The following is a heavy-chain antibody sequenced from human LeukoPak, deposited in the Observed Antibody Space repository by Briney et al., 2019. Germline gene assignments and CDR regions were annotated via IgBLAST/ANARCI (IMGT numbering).Heavy chain of an antibody. CDR1: GGSISSYY. D-gene: IGHD1/OR15-1a*01. V-gene: IGHV4-59*12. CDR2: IYYSGST. Sequence: PSETLSLTCTVSGGSISSYYWSWIRQPPGKGLEWIGYIYYSGSTNYNPSLKSRVTMSLDTSNNQFSLKLTSVTAADTAVYYCARTGTPGPIFDYWGQGILVTVSS. CDR3: ARTGTPGPIFDY. J-gene: IGHJ4*02.